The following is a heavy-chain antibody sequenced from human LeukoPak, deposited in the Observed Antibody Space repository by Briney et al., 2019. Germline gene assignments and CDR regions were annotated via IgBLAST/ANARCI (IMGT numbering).Heavy chain of an antibody. Sequence: GGSLRLSCAASGFTFSSYGMHWVRQAPGKGLEWVAVISYDGSNKYYADPVKGRFTISRDNSKNTLYLQMNSLRAEDTAVYYCAKGGYSYGYKFDYWGQGTLVTVSS. V-gene: IGHV3-30*18. CDR3: AKGGYSYGYKFDY. D-gene: IGHD5-18*01. CDR1: GFTFSSYG. CDR2: ISYDGSNK. J-gene: IGHJ4*02.